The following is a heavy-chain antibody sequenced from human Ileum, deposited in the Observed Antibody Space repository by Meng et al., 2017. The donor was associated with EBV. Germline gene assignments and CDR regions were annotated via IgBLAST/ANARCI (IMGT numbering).Heavy chain of an antibody. CDR1: GDSVSSNSAA. CDR2: TYYRSKWYN. J-gene: IGHJ4*02. D-gene: IGHD3-22*01. Sequence: QGQLQQSGPGPVKPPPPLSLTCAISGDSVSSNSAAWNWIRQSPSRGLEWLGRTYYRSKWYNDYAVSVKSRITINPDTSKNQFSLQLNSVTPEDTAVYYCARDSSSSAYSPFDYWGQGTLVTVSS. V-gene: IGHV6-1*01. CDR3: ARDSSSSAYSPFDY.